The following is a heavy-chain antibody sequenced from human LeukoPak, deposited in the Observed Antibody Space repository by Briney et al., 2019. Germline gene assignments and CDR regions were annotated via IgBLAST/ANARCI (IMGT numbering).Heavy chain of an antibody. V-gene: IGHV4-59*08. CDR1: GGSISSYY. CDR2: IYYSGST. D-gene: IGHD3-22*01. Sequence: PSETLSLTCTVSGGSISSYYWSWIRQPPGKGLEWIGYIYYSGSTNYNPSLKSRVTISVDTSKNQFSLKLSSVTAADTAVYYCAGTYYCDSSGYSAIDYWGQGTLVTVSS. CDR3: AGTYYCDSSGYSAIDY. J-gene: IGHJ4*02.